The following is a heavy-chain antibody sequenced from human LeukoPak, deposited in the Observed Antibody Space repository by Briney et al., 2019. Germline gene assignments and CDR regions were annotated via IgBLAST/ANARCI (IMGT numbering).Heavy chain of an antibody. CDR2: ISSSSSYT. CDR3: AGGYRDGWDDAFDI. Sequence: GGSLRLSCAASGFTFSSYSMNWVRQAPGKGLEWVSYISSSSSYTNYADSVKGRFTISRDTAKNSLYLQMNSLRAEDTAVYYCAGGYRDGWDDAFDIWGQGTMVTVSS. J-gene: IGHJ3*02. CDR1: GFTFSSYS. D-gene: IGHD5-24*01. V-gene: IGHV3-21*05.